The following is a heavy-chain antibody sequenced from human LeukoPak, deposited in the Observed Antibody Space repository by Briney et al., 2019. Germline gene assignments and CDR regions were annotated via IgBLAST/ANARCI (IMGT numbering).Heavy chain of an antibody. D-gene: IGHD1-26*01. Sequence: SETLSLTCTVSGGSISSGGYYWSWIRQHPGKGLEWIGYIYYSGSTYYNPSLKSRVTISVDTSKNQFSLKLSSVTAADTAVYYCARDRGVGATTGGGDYFDYWGQGTLVTVFS. V-gene: IGHV4-31*03. CDR1: GGSISSGGYY. CDR2: IYYSGST. J-gene: IGHJ4*02. CDR3: ARDRGVGATTGGGDYFDY.